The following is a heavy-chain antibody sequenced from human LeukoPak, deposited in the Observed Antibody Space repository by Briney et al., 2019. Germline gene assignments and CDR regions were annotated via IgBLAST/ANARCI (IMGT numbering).Heavy chain of an antibody. J-gene: IGHJ4*02. CDR2: IGSSSSYT. CDR3: ARVVPAAIVSDY. CDR1: GFTLSDYY. Sequence: PGRSLSLSCAASGFTLSDYYMSWIRQAPGNGLEWVSYIGSSSSYTNYAASVKGPFTITRDNAKKSLYLEMNSLRAEDTAVYYCARVVPAAIVSDYWRQGSLVTV. D-gene: IGHD2-2*01. V-gene: IGHV3-11*06.